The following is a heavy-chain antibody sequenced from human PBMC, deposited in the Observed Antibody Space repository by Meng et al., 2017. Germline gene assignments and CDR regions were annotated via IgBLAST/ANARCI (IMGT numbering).Heavy chain of an antibody. V-gene: IGHV2-5*02. D-gene: IGHD2-2*02. Sequence: SGPTLVKPTQTLTLTCTFSGFSLSTSGVGVGWIRQPPGKALEWLALIYWDDDKRYSPSLKSRLTITKDTSKNQVVLTMTNMDPVDTATYYCARIQRDIVVVPAARPDAFDIWGQGTMVTVSS. CDR2: IYWDDDK. J-gene: IGHJ3*02. CDR1: GFSLSTSGVG. CDR3: ARIQRDIVVVPAARPDAFDI.